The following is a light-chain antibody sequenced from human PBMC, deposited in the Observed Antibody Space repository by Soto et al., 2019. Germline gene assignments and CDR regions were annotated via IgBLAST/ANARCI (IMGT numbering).Light chain of an antibody. J-gene: IGKJ1*01. V-gene: IGKV1-5*01. CDR1: QSISGW. CDR2: DAS. Sequence: DIQMTQSPSTLSASVGDRVTITCRARQSISGWLAWYQQKPGKAPKLLIYDASILESGVPSRFSGSGSGTEFTLTISSLQPDDFATYYCQQYSTFWTFGQGTKVDIK. CDR3: QQYSTFWT.